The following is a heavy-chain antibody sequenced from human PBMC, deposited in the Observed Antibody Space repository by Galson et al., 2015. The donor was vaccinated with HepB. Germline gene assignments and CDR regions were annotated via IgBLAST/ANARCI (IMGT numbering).Heavy chain of an antibody. CDR2: IIPIFGTA. V-gene: IGHV1-69*13. Sequence: SVKVSCKASGGTFSSYAISWVRQAPGQGLEWMGGIIPIFGTANYAQKFQGRVTITADESTSTAYMELSSLRSEDTAVYYCARDGYSNYVHHFYGMDVWGQGTTVTVSS. CDR3: ARDGYSNYVHHFYGMDV. D-gene: IGHD4-11*01. CDR1: GGTFSSYA. J-gene: IGHJ6*02.